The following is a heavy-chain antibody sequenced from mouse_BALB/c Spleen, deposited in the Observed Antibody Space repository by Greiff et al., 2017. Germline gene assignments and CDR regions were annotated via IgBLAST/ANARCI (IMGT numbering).Heavy chain of an antibody. CDR3: ARDIWYDY. Sequence: EVQLQQSGGGLVQPGGSLRLSCATSGFTFTDYYMSWVRQPPGKALEWLGFIRNKANGYTTEYSASVKGRFTISRDNSQSILYLQMNTLRAEDSATYYCARDIWYDYWGQGTTLTVSS. J-gene: IGHJ2*01. CDR2: IRNKANGYTT. V-gene: IGHV7-3*02. D-gene: IGHD2-1*01. CDR1: GFTFTDYY.